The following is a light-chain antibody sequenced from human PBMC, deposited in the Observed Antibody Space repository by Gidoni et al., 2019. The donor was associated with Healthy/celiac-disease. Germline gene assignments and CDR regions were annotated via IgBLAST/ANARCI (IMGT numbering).Light chain of an antibody. CDR1: QSVSSSY. Sequence: EIVLTQSPGTLSLSPGERATLSCRASQSVSSSYLAWYQQKPGQAPRLLINGASSRATGIPDRFSGSGSGTDFTLTISRLEPEDFAVYFCQQYGTSPPVTFXQXTKVXIK. J-gene: IGKJ1*01. V-gene: IGKV3-20*01. CDR2: GAS. CDR3: QQYGTSPPVT.